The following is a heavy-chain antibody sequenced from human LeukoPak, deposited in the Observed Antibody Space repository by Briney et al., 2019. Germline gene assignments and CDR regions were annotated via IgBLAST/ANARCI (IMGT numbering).Heavy chain of an antibody. J-gene: IGHJ4*02. CDR3: ARDNPLSTFGGVIVIPPFDY. CDR2: INSDGSST. D-gene: IGHD3-16*02. CDR1: GFTFSSYW. Sequence: GGSLRLSCAAPGFTFSSYWTHWVRQAPGKGLLWVSRINSDGSSTSYADSVKGRFTISRDNAKNTLYLQMNSLRAEDTAVYYCARDNPLSTFGGVIVIPPFDYWGQGTLVTVSS. V-gene: IGHV3-74*01.